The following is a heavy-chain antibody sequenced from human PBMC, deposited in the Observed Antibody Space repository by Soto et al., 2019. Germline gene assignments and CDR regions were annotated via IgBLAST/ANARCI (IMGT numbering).Heavy chain of an antibody. Sequence: AGGSLRLSCAASGFTFSSHAMIWVRQAPGKGLEWVSSISASGAETYYTDSVKGRFTVSRDDSQNTLYLQMNSLRVEDTAVYYCAKRAGYDVDYWGQGTMVTVSS. D-gene: IGHD5-12*01. CDR2: ISASGAET. V-gene: IGHV3-23*01. J-gene: IGHJ4*02. CDR1: GFTFSSHA. CDR3: AKRAGYDVDY.